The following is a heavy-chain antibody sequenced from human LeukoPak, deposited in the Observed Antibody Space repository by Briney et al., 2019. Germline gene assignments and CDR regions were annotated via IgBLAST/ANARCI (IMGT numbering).Heavy chain of an antibody. J-gene: IGHJ5*02. CDR2: MYYSGST. CDR3: ARAPAVGQQPGP. CDR1: GGSISSGDYY. Sequence: SQTLSLTCTVSGGSISSGDYYWSWIRQPPGKGLEWIGYMYYSGSTYYNPSLKSRVTISVDTSKNQFSLKLSSVTAADTAVYYFARAPAVGQQPGPWGQGTLVTVSS. D-gene: IGHD6-13*01. V-gene: IGHV4-30-4*01.